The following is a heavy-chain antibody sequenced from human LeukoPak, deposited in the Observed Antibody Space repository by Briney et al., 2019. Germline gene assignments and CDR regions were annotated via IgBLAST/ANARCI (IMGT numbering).Heavy chain of an antibody. CDR1: GFTFSIYS. Sequence: GGSLRLSCAASGFTFSIYSMNWVRQAPGKGLEWVSYIGGTHSNIYYADSVKGRFTISRDDAKNSLYLQMNSLRDEDTAVYYCARDRDYAFDSWGQGTLVTVSS. J-gene: IGHJ4*02. D-gene: IGHD4-17*01. V-gene: IGHV3-48*02. CDR3: ARDRDYAFDS. CDR2: IGGTHSNI.